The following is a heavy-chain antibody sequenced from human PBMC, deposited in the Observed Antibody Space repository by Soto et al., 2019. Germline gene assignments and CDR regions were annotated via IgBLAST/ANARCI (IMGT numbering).Heavy chain of an antibody. V-gene: IGHV1-2*02. CDR2: INPNSGGT. J-gene: IGHJ5*02. CDR1: GYTFTDYY. D-gene: IGHD6-19*01. CDR3: ARVAETGNWFDP. Sequence: GASVKVSCKASGYTFTDYYMHWVRQAPGQGLEWMGWINPNSGGTKFAQKLQGRVTMARDTSFSTAYMELRRLTSDDTAVYYCARVAETGNWFDPWGPGTLVTVSS.